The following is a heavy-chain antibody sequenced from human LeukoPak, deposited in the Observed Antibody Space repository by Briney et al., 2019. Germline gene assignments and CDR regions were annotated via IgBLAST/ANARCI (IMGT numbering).Heavy chain of an antibody. Sequence: SETLSLTCTVSGGSISSSSYYWGWIRQSPGKGLEWIGSIYYSGSTYYNPSLKSRVTISVDTSKNQFSLKLSSVTAADTAVYYCARQGVAAAGIGYFDYWGQGTLVTVSS. CDR1: GGSISSSSYY. CDR3: ARQGVAAAGIGYFDY. J-gene: IGHJ4*02. CDR2: IYYSGST. V-gene: IGHV4-39*01. D-gene: IGHD6-13*01.